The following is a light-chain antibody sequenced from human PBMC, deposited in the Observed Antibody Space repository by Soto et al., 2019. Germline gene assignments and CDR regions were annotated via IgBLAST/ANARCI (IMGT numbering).Light chain of an antibody. V-gene: IGLV2-14*01. CDR2: EVT. J-gene: IGLJ1*01. CDR3: SSYTSSNTPYV. Sequence: QSALTQPASVSGSPGHSITISCTGSSSDVGGYNFVSWYQHHPGKAPKLILYEVTTRPSGVSSRFSGSKSGNTASLTISGLQADDEANYYCSSYTSSNTPYVFGTGTKVTVL. CDR1: SSDVGGYNF.